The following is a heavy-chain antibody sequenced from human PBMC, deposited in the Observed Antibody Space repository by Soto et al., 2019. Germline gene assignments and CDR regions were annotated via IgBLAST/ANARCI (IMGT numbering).Heavy chain of an antibody. J-gene: IGHJ4*02. D-gene: IGHD7-27*01. Sequence: QVQLVQSGAEVKKPGASVNVSCKASGYTFTVYYMHWVRQAPGQGLEWMGLVRPDGVSGSYDGDSVSYAQKFQDRLTVTRDTSITTVHMELTSLRSEDTGIYYCARETPGTGAFEYGGQGTLVTVSS. CDR1: GYTFTVYY. CDR3: ARETPGTGAFEY. V-gene: IGHV1-46*01. CDR2: VRPDGVSGSYDGDSV.